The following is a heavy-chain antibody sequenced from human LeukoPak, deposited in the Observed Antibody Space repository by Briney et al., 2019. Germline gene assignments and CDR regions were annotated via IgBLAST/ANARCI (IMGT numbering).Heavy chain of an antibody. CDR1: GFTFSSYA. CDR3: ARSTLWWYQH. J-gene: IGHJ1*01. CDR2: IYSGGST. V-gene: IGHV3-53*01. D-gene: IGHD2-21*01. Sequence: GGSLRLSCAASGFTFSSYAMSWVRQAPGKGLEWVSVIYSGGSTYYADSVKGRFTISRDNSKNTLYLQMNSLRAEDTAVYYCARSTLWWYQHWGQGTLVTVSS.